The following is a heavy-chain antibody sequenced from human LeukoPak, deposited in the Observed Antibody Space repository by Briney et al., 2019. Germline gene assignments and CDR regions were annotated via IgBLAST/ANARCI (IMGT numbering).Heavy chain of an antibody. V-gene: IGHV4-4*07. CDR3: ARAPSGCGGTCAFDY. CDR1: GGSPSNSF. J-gene: IGHJ4*02. Sequence: SETLSLTCTVSGGSPSNSFWSWIRQLAGKGLEWIGRIYTDGSTNSNPSLRSRLTMSLDTSKNQFSLKLTSVTAADTAVYFCARAPSGCGGTCAFDYWGQGTLVTVSS. CDR2: IYTDGST. D-gene: IGHD2-15*01.